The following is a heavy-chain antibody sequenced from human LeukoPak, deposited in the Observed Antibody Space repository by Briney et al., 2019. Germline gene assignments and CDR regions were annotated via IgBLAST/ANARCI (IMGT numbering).Heavy chain of an antibody. CDR2: IDRNSATI. J-gene: IGHJ4*02. V-gene: IGHV3-48*01. D-gene: IGHD3-10*01. CDR3: ARAPMVRGVITAFDQ. CDR1: GFTFSTSS. Sequence: HPGGSLRLSCVDSGFTFSTSSMSWVRQAPGKGLEWVSYIDRNSATIYYADSVRGRFTISRDNAENSLHLQMNSLTGEDTAVYYCARAPMVRGVITAFDQWGQGTLVTVRS.